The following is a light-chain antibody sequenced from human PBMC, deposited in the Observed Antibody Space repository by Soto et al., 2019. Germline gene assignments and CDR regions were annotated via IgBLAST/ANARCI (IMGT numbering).Light chain of an antibody. J-gene: IGKJ4*01. CDR1: QSINTF. CDR2: DAS. Sequence: EVLLTQSPATLSVSPGESVTLSCRASQSINTFLAWYQQKPGQAPRLLIYDASYRAGGIPARFSGRGSGTDFILTINSLEPEDFAVYHCQQRSIWPLTFGGGTRVE. CDR3: QQRSIWPLT. V-gene: IGKV3-11*01.